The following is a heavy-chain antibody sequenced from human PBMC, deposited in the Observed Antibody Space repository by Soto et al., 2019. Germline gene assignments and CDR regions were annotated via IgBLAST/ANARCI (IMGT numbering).Heavy chain of an antibody. J-gene: IGHJ3*02. CDR2: ISSSSSTI. CDR3: ARLEHIVVVTAILGAFDI. CDR1: GFTFSSYS. D-gene: IGHD2-21*02. V-gene: IGHV3-48*02. Sequence: GGSLRLSCAASGFTFSSYSMNWVRQAPGKGQEWVSYISSSSSTIYYADSVKGRFTISRDNAKNSLYLQMNSLRDEDTAVYYCARLEHIVVVTAILGAFDIWGQGTMVT.